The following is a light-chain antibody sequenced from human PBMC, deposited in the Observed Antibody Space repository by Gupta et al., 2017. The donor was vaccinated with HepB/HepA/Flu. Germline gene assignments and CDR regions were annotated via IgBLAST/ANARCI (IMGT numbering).Light chain of an antibody. V-gene: IGKV3-11*01. J-gene: IGKJ1*01. Sequence: EIVLTQSPATLSSSAGESATLTCRASQSISSYLAWYQQAPGQAPRLLIHDASNLTSGIPARFSGSGYGTDFTLTISSLEPEDFAVYSCQQRSNWPSPRTFGQGTKVEIK. CDR3: QQRSNWPSPRT. CDR2: DAS. CDR1: QSISSY.